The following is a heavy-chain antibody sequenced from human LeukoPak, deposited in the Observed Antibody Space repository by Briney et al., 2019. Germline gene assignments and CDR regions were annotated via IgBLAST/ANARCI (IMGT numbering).Heavy chain of an antibody. J-gene: IGHJ4*02. CDR3: ARDSFGGVADIDY. D-gene: IGHD3-10*01. CDR2: INPNSGGT. V-gene: IGHV1-2*02. CDR1: GHTFTRYY. Sequence: GAPVKVSCKASGHTFTRYYMHWVRQAPGQRLECMGWINPNSGGTNYAQKFQGRVSMTRDTSISTAYMELSRLRSDDTAVYYCARDSFGGVADIDYWGQGTLVTVSS.